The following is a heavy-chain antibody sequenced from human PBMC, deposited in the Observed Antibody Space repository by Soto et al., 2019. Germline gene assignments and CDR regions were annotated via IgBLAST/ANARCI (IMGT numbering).Heavy chain of an antibody. D-gene: IGHD6-13*01. CDR3: ARGVNRLRIAAAAY. CDR2: MNPNSGNT. Sequence: QVQLVQSGAEVKKPGASVKVSCKASGYTFTSYDINWVRQATGQGLEWMGWMNPNSGNTGYAQKFQGRVTMTRNTSISTAYRELSSLRSEDTAVYYCARGVNRLRIAAAAYWGQGTLVTVSS. CDR1: GYTFTSYD. J-gene: IGHJ4*02. V-gene: IGHV1-8*01.